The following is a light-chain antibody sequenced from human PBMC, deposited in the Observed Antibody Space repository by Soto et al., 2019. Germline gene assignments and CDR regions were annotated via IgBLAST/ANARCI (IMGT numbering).Light chain of an antibody. CDR1: RRIDSW. Sequence: IQMTQSPSTLSASVGDRVTITCRASRRIDSWLAWYQLKPGKAPKLLIYDASTLESGVPSRFSGSGSGTEFTLTISSLQPDDFATYYCHQYDSYWTFGQGTKVDIK. CDR3: HQYDSYWT. V-gene: IGKV1-5*01. CDR2: DAS. J-gene: IGKJ1*01.